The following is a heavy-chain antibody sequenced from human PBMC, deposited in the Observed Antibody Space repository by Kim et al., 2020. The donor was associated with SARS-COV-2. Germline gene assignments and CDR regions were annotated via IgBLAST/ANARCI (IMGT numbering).Heavy chain of an antibody. Sequence: SETLSLTCTVSGGSISSYYWSWIRQPPGKGLEWIGYIYYSGSTNYNPSLKSRVTISVDTSKNQFSLKLSSVTAADTAVYYCARDRLDILTGYRWFDPWG. CDR2: IYYSGST. CDR1: GGSISSYY. J-gene: IGHJ5*02. V-gene: IGHV4-59*13. D-gene: IGHD3-9*01. CDR3: ARDRLDILTGYRWFDP.